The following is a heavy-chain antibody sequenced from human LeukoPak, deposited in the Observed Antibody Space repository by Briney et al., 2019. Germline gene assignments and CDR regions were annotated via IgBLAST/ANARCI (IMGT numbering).Heavy chain of an antibody. CDR2: INPNSGGT. Sequence: ASVKVSCKASGYTFTGYYMHWVRQAPGQGLEWMGWINPNSGGTNYAQKFQGWVTMTRDTSISRAYMELSRLRSDDTAVYYCARLIGGHYGGNYWFDPWGQGTLVTVSS. V-gene: IGHV1-2*04. CDR1: GYTFTGYY. J-gene: IGHJ5*02. D-gene: IGHD4-23*01. CDR3: ARLIGGHYGGNYWFDP.